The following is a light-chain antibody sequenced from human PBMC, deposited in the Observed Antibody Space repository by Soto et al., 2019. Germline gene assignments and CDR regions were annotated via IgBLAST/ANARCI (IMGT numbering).Light chain of an antibody. V-gene: IGKV3-15*01. CDR3: QQYSIWPYT. CDR1: QSLISN. Sequence: IVMTQSPPTLSVSPGDSASLSCRASQSLISNLAWYQKKPGQAPRLLMFGASTRAAGIPDRFSGSGSETDFTLTIYSLQSDDFAVYYCQQYSIWPYTFGQGTKLEIK. CDR2: GAS. J-gene: IGKJ2*01.